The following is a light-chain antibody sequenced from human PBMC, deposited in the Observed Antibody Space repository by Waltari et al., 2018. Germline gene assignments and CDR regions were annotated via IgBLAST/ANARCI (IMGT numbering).Light chain of an antibody. V-gene: IGKV4-1*01. J-gene: IGKJ3*01. Sequence: DIVMTQSPDPLAVSLGGRATINCQSSQSTMYSTNNQNFLAGYQKKPGHPPKLLIYWASTRQSGVPDRFTGSWSGTDFTLTISSLQAEDVAVYYCQQYFVTPFTFGPGTRVEIK. CDR1: QSTMYSTNNQNF. CDR2: WAS. CDR3: QQYFVTPFT.